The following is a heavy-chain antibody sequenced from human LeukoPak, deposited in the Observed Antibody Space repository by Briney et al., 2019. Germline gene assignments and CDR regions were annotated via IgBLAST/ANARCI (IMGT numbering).Heavy chain of an antibody. D-gene: IGHD3-22*01. Sequence: GGSLRLSCAASGFTFSSYAMSWVRQAPGKGLEWVAVISHDGNNEYYADSVKGRFTIFRDNAKNMLYLQMNSLRAEDTAVYYCARDYYDSNGYYANYNWGQGTLVTVSS. V-gene: IGHV3-30*03. CDR1: GFTFSSYA. CDR2: ISHDGNNE. CDR3: ARDYYDSNGYYANYN. J-gene: IGHJ4*02.